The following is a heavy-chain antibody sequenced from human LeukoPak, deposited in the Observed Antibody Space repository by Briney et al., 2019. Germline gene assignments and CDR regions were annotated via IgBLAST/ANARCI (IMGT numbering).Heavy chain of an antibody. CDR1: GGSISSGGYY. Sequence: SQTLSLTCTVSGGSISSGGYYWSWIRQHPGKGLEWIGNIYYSGSTYYNPSLKSRVTISVDTSKNQFSLKLSSVTAADTAVYYCARGGWVVAATFFFDYWGQGTLVTVSS. CDR3: ARGGWVVAATFFFDY. J-gene: IGHJ4*02. CDR2: IYYSGST. D-gene: IGHD2-15*01. V-gene: IGHV4-31*03.